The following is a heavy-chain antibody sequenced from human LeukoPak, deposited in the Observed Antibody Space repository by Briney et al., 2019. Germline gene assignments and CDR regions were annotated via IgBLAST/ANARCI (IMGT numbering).Heavy chain of an antibody. CDR1: GLTFNNAW. D-gene: IGHD4-17*01. V-gene: IGHV3-15*01. J-gene: IGHJ3*02. Sequence: GSLRLSCAASGLTFNNAWMSWVRQAPGKGLEWVGRIKSKIHGGTIDYAAPVKGRFTISRDDSKNTLYLQMDSLKTEDTAVYYCTTDDYGDSTPFDAFDIWGQGTMVTVSS. CDR2: IKSKIHGGTI. CDR3: TTDDYGDSTPFDAFDI.